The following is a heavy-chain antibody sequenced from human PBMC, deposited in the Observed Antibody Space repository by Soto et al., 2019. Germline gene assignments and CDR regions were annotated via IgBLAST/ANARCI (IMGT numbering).Heavy chain of an antibody. Sequence: EVQMVKSGGGLVRPGGSLRLSCEASGFTFSSYWMYWVRQAPGKGLEWVANIKGDGSEKNYVDSVKGRFTISRDNAKNSLYLQMNSLRVEDTAVYYCASSLLRGQGTLVTVSS. CDR3: ASSLL. CDR2: IKGDGSEK. J-gene: IGHJ4*02. CDR1: GFTFSSYW. V-gene: IGHV3-7*01.